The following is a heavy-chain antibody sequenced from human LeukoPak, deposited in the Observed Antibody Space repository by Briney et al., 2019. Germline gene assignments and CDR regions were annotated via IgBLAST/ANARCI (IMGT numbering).Heavy chain of an antibody. CDR2: IYGADST. CDR1: GFTVSSNY. D-gene: IGHD5-24*01. CDR3: KMGDGSPPLGQ. Sequence: GGSLRLSCAASGFTVSSNYMSWVRQAPGKGLEWVSIIYGADSTYYADSVKGRFTISRDNSGNTLYLQMNSLRAEDTAIYYCKMGDGSPPLGQWGQGTLVTVSS. J-gene: IGHJ4*02. V-gene: IGHV3-53*01.